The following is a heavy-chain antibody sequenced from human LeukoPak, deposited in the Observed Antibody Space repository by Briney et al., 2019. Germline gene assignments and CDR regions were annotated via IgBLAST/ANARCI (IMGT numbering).Heavy chain of an antibody. CDR2: ISSSSSYI. D-gene: IGHD2-2*02. V-gene: IGHV3-21*01. CDR1: GFTFSSYS. Sequence: GGSLRLSCAASGFTFSSYSMNWVRQAPGKGLEWVSSISSSSSYIYYADSVKGRFTISRDNAKNSLYLQMNSLRAEDTAVHYCARVGYCSSTSCSTGYWGQGTLVTVSS. CDR3: ARVGYCSSTSCSTGY. J-gene: IGHJ4*02.